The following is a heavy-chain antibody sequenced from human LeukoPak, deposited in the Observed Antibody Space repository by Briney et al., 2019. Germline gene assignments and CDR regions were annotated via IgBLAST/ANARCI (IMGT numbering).Heavy chain of an antibody. CDR3: AKDGSSGIAATADAFDI. J-gene: IGHJ3*02. Sequence: GGSLRLSCAASGFTFRSYWMHWVRQGPGKGLVWVSRSNSDGSTSHADSVKGRFTISRDNSKNTLYLQMNSLRAEDTAIYYCAKDGSSGIAATADAFDIWGQGTMVTVSS. CDR1: GFTFRSYW. CDR2: SNSDGST. D-gene: IGHD6-13*01. V-gene: IGHV3-74*01.